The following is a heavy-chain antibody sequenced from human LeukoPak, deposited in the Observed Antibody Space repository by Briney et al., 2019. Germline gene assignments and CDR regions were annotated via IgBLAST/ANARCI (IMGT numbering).Heavy chain of an antibody. CDR1: GGSFSGYY. V-gene: IGHV4-34*01. J-gene: IGHJ4*02. D-gene: IGHD2-2*02. CDR3: ARRGYCSSTSCYTPFDY. CDR2: INHSGST. Sequence: SETLSLTCAVYGGSFSGYYWSWIRQPPGKGLEWIGEINHSGSTNYNPSLKGRVTISVDTSKNQFSLKLSSVTAADTAVYYRARRGYCSSTSCYTPFDYWGQGTLVTVSS.